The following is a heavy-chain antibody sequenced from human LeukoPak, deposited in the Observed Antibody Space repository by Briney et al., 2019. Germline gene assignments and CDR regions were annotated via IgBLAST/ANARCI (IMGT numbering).Heavy chain of an antibody. D-gene: IGHD4-23*01. CDR2: IFHSGST. Sequence: SETLSLTRTVSGDSISRSPYYWGWIPQPPGKGLEWSGSIFHSGSTSYNPSLQSRVTTSVDTSKNQCSLKMSSVTAADTAVYYCVRDSYGGNRDFDQWGQGTLVTVSS. CDR3: VRDSYGGNRDFDQ. J-gene: IGHJ4*02. V-gene: IGHV4-39*01. CDR1: GDSISRSPYY.